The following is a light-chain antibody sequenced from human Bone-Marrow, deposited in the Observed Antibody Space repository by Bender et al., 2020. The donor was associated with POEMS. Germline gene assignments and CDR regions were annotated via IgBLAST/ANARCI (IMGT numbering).Light chain of an antibody. V-gene: IGLV1-40*01. CDR1: NSNIGAGNH. Sequence: QSVLPQPPSVSGAPGPRGTVSCTGSNSNIGAGNHVHWYQQLPRTAPKLLIYDNNNRPSEVPDRFSGSTSGTSASLAITGLRSEDEADYYCQSCDNRLNGVLFGGGTKVTVL. J-gene: IGLJ2*01. CDR2: DNN. CDR3: QSCDNRLNGVL.